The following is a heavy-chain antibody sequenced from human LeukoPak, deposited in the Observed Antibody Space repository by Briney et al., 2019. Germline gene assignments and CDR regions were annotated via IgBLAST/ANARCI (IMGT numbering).Heavy chain of an antibody. Sequence: PSETLSLTCTVTGYSLSSGFYWGWIRPPPGKGLEWIGSIYHLGSTYYNPSLKSRVTMSVDTSKNQFSLKLSSLTAADTAVYYCVTGFSMLVGATDYWGQGTLVTVSS. D-gene: IGHD1-26*01. CDR3: VTGFSMLVGATDY. V-gene: IGHV4-38-2*02. J-gene: IGHJ4*02. CDR2: IYHLGST. CDR1: GYSLSSGFY.